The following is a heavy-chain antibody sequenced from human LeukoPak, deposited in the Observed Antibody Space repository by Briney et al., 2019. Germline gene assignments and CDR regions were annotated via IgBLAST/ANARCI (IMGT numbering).Heavy chain of an antibody. CDR2: INHSGST. V-gene: IGHV4-34*01. CDR1: GGSFSGYY. D-gene: IGHD6-6*01. J-gene: IGHJ2*01. Sequence: SETLSLTCAAYGGSFSGYYWNWIRQPPGKGLEWIGEINHSGSTNYNPSLKSRVTISVDTSKNQFSLKLSSVTAADTALYYCAKQLVRDWYFDLWGRGTLVTVSS. CDR3: AKQLVRDWYFDL.